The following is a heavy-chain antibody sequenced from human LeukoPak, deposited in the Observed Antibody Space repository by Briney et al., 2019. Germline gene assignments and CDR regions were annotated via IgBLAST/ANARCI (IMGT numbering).Heavy chain of an antibody. V-gene: IGHV4-61*08. D-gene: IGHD1-26*01. CDR2: IYYISNT. CDR3: ARTQSQSGSYRYYFGY. CDR1: GASVGSAGYY. J-gene: IGHJ4*02. Sequence: SETLSLTCTVSGASVGSAGYYWSWIRQPPGGGLEWIGYIYYISNTNYNPSLKSRVTISVDPSKNQFSLKLNSVTAADTAVYYCARTQSQSGSYRYYFGYWGQGTLVTVSS.